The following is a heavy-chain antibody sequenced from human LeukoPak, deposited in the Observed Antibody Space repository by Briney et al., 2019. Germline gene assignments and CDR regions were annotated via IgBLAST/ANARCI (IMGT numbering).Heavy chain of an antibody. D-gene: IGHD3-22*01. V-gene: IGHV1-18*01. CDR2: ISAYNGNT. CDR3: VRVWGSYDSSGYYLDY. J-gene: IGHJ4*02. Sequence: ASVKVSCKASGYTFTSYGISWVRQAPGQGLEWMGWISAYNGNTNYAQKLQGRVTMTTDTSTSTAYMELRSLRSDDTAVYYCVRVWGSYDSSGYYLDYWGQGTLVTVSS. CDR1: GYTFTSYG.